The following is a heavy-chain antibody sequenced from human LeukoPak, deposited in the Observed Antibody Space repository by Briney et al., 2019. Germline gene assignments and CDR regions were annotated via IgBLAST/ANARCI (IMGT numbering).Heavy chain of an antibody. V-gene: IGHV4-59*01. CDR1: GGSINGYY. CDR3: ARGSDY. CDR2: IYYTGSA. Sequence: SETLSLTCTVSGGSINGYYWSWIRQSPGKGLESLGYIYYTGSANYNPSLKSRVTMSVDTSRNQFFLRLSSVTAADTAVYYCARGSDYWGQGTLVTVSS. J-gene: IGHJ4*02.